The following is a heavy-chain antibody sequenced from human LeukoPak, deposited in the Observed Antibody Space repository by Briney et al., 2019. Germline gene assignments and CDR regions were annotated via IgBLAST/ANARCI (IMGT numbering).Heavy chain of an antibody. CDR3: ARAGHYYDSSGTDAFDI. J-gene: IGHJ3*02. CDR1: GGTFSSYA. Sequence: GASVKVSCKDSGGTFSSYAISWVRQAPGQGLEWMGGIIPIFGIANYAQKFQGRVTITADKSTSTAYMELSSLRSEDTAVYYCARAGHYYDSSGTDAFDIWGQGTMVTVSS. CDR2: IIPIFGIA. V-gene: IGHV1-69*10. D-gene: IGHD3-22*01.